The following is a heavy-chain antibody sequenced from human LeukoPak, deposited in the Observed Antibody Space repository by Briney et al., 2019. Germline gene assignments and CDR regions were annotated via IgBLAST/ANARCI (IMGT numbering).Heavy chain of an antibody. Sequence: PGGSLRLSCGASGFTFSTYSMNWVRQAPGKGLECVSSISSSGAYIYYADSVKGRFTISRDNAKKSLYLQMNSLRAEDTAIYYCVGNYYDSSGLDYWGQGTLITVSS. CDR3: VGNYYDSSGLDY. V-gene: IGHV3-21*01. D-gene: IGHD3-22*01. CDR1: GFTFSTYS. J-gene: IGHJ4*02. CDR2: ISSSGAYI.